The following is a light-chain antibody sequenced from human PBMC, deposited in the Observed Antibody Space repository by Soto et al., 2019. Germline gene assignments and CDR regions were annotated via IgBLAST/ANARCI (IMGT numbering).Light chain of an antibody. Sequence: DIQMTQSPSSLSASVGDSVTITCRASQGISNFLAWYQQKPGTVPKLLIYAASTLHSGVPSRFSGSRSGTDFTLTIISLQPEDVATYYCQKYDGAPWTFGQGTKVEIK. J-gene: IGKJ1*01. CDR2: AAS. CDR1: QGISNF. V-gene: IGKV1-27*01. CDR3: QKYDGAPWT.